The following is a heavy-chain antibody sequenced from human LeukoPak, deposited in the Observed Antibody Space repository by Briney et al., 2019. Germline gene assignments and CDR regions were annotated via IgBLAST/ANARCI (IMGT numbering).Heavy chain of an antibody. V-gene: IGHV1-69*05. CDR1: GGTFSSYA. CDR2: IIPIFGTA. J-gene: IGHJ5*02. D-gene: IGHD2-2*01. Sequence: ASVKVSCKASGGTFSSYAISWVRQAPGQGLEWMGGIIPIFGTANYAQKFQGRVTITTDESTSTAYMELSSLRSEDTAVYYCARAHHCSSTSCSQGAFDPWGQGTLVIVSS. CDR3: ARAHHCSSTSCSQGAFDP.